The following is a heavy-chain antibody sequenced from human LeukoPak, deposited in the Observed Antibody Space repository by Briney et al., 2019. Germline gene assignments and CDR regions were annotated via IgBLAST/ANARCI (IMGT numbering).Heavy chain of an antibody. CDR3: ARVGEVEWFFAFDI. D-gene: IGHD3-3*01. J-gene: IGHJ3*02. CDR1: GGSIGSGTYY. Sequence: SETLSLTCSVSGGSIGSGTYYWTWIRQPPGKGLEWIGYIYHSGHTYYSPSLKSRVTISVDRSNNQFSLKLSSVTAADTAMYYCARVGEVEWFFAFDIWGQGTMVTVSS. CDR2: IYHSGHT. V-gene: IGHV4-30-2*01.